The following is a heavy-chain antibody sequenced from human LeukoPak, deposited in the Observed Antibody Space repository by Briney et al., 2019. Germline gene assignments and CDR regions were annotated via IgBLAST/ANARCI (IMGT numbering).Heavy chain of an antibody. J-gene: IGHJ4*02. CDR1: GYTFTSYG. CDR2: ISAYNGNT. CDR3: ARETYGSGSYYTFFDY. D-gene: IGHD3-10*01. V-gene: IGHV1-18*01. Sequence: GASVKVSCKASGYTFTSYGISWVRQAPGQGLEWMGWISAYNGNTNYAQKLQGRVTMTTDTSTSTAYMELRSLRSDDTAVYYCARETYGSGSYYTFFDYWGQGTLVTVSS.